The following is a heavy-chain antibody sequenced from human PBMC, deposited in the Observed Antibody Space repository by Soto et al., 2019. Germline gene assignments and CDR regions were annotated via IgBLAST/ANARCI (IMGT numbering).Heavy chain of an antibody. J-gene: IGHJ6*02. V-gene: IGHV3-33*01. CDR3: ARDRMDSWNGHYYYGMDV. Sequence: QVQLVESGGGVVQPGRSLRLSCAASGFTFSSYGMHWVRQAPGKGLEWVAVIWYDGSNKYYADSVKGRFTISRDNSKNTLYLQMNSLRAEDTAVYYCARDRMDSWNGHYYYGMDVWGQGTTVTVSS. CDR1: GFTFSSYG. CDR2: IWYDGSNK. D-gene: IGHD1-1*01.